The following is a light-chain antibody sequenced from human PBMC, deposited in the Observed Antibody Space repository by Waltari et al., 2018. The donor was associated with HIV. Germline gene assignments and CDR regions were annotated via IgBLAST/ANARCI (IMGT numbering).Light chain of an antibody. Sequence: QSVLTQPPSASGTPAQRVTISCSGSSSNLGSNTVNWYQQLPGTAPKLLIYSNNQRPSGVPDRFSGSKSGTSASLAISGLQSEDEADYYCAAWDDSLNGFHWVFGGGTKLTVL. V-gene: IGLV1-44*01. J-gene: IGLJ3*02. CDR1: SSNLGSNT. CDR2: SNN. CDR3: AAWDDSLNGFHWV.